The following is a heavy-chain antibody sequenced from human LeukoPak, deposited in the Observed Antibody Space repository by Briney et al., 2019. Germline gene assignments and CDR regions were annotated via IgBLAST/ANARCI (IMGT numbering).Heavy chain of an antibody. J-gene: IGHJ5*02. CDR1: GGSISGYY. Sequence: SETQSLTCTVSGGSISGYYWSWIRQPPGKGLEWIGYIYSSGSASYNPSLISRVTILVDTSKNQFSLTLTSVTAADTAVYYCARLHASRAEEFDPWGQGTLATVSS. CDR3: ARLHASRAEEFDP. V-gene: IGHV4-59*03. CDR2: IYSSGSA. D-gene: IGHD3-16*01.